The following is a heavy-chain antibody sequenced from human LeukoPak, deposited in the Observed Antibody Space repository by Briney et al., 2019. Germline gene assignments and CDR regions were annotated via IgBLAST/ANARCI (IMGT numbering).Heavy chain of an antibody. Sequence: GASVKVSCKASGYTXTNYGISGVRQAPGQGLEWMGWISAYTGNTNYAQNFQGRVTMTTDTSTSTAFMELRSLRSDDTAVYYCARSGVGYFYDNTGYYPLDYWGQGTLVTVSS. CDR1: GYTXTNYG. D-gene: IGHD3-22*01. CDR2: ISAYTGNT. J-gene: IGHJ4*02. CDR3: ARSGVGYFYDNTGYYPLDY. V-gene: IGHV1-18*01.